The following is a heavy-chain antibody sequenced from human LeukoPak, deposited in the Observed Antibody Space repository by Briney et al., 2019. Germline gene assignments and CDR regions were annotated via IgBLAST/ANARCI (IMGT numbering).Heavy chain of an antibody. V-gene: IGHV1-2*02. D-gene: IGHD3-3*01. CDR3: ARSRGVVLRFLEWLPSSNGMDV. J-gene: IGHJ6*02. Sequence: ASVKVSCKASGYTFTGYYMHWVRQAPGQGLEWMGWINPNSGGTNYAQKFQGRVTMTRDTSISTAYMELSRLRSDGTAVYYCARSRGVVLRFLEWLPSSNGMDVWGQGTTVTVSS. CDR1: GYTFTGYY. CDR2: INPNSGGT.